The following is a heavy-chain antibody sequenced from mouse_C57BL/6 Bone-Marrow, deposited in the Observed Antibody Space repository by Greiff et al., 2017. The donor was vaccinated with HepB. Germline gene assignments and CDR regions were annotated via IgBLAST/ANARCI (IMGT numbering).Heavy chain of an antibody. Sequence: EVKLVESGEGLVKPGGSLKLSCAASGFTFSSYAMSWVRQTPEKRLEWVAYISSGGDYIYYADTVKGRFTISRDNARNTLYLQMSSLKSEDTAMYYCTRGGYYSNSYAMDYWGQGTSVTGSS. D-gene: IGHD2-5*01. J-gene: IGHJ4*01. CDR2: ISSGGDYI. CDR1: GFTFSSYA. CDR3: TRGGYYSNSYAMDY. V-gene: IGHV5-9-1*02.